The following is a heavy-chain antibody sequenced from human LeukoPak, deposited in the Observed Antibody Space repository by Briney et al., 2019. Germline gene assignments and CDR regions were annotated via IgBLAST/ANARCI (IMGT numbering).Heavy chain of an antibody. CDR2: IGTAGDT. CDR1: GFTFSSYD. J-gene: IGHJ3*02. CDR3: ARAFRNSNAFDI. D-gene: IGHD4-23*01. Sequence: GGSLRLSCAASGFTFSSYDMHWVRQATGKGLEWVSAIGTAGDTYYPGSVKGRFTISRENAKNSLYLQMNSLRAGDTAVYYCARAFRNSNAFDIWGQGTMVTVSS. V-gene: IGHV3-13*01.